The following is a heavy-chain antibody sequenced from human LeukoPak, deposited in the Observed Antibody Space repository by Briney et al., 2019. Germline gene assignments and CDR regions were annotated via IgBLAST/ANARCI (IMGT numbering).Heavy chain of an antibody. CDR1: GYTFTSYG. D-gene: IGHD4-17*01. CDR2: ISAYNGNT. Sequence: GASVKVSCKASGYTFTSYGISWVRQAPGQGLEWMGWISAYNGNTNYAQKLQGRATMTTDTSTSTAYMELRSLRSDDTAVYYCARVENDYGDYYYYGMDVWGQGTTVTVSS. J-gene: IGHJ6*02. V-gene: IGHV1-18*01. CDR3: ARVENDYGDYYYYGMDV.